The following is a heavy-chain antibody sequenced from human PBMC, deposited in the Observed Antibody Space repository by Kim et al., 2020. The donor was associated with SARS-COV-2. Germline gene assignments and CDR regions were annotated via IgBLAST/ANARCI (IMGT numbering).Heavy chain of an antibody. Sequence: GGSLRLSCAASGFTFSSYAMSWVRQAPGKGLEWVSAISGSGGSTYYADSVKGRFTISRDNSKNTLYLQMNSLRAEDTAVYYCAKEFSSGWYVTYYYYYGMDVWGQGTTVTVSS. D-gene: IGHD6-19*01. CDR1: GFTFSSYA. CDR2: ISGSGGST. J-gene: IGHJ6*02. CDR3: AKEFSSGWYVTYYYYYGMDV. V-gene: IGHV3-23*01.